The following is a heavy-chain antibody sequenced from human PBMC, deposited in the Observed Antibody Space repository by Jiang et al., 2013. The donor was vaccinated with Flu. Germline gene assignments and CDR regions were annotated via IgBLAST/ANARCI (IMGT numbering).Heavy chain of an antibody. J-gene: IGHJ6*02. CDR2: INPNSGGR. CDR1: GYTFTGYY. CDR3: ARGSSSNWYYYYGMDV. Sequence: VQLVESGAEVKKPGASVKVSCKASGYTFTGYYMHWVRQAPGQGLQWMGRINPNSGGRNYAQKFQGRVTVTRDTAISTAYMELSRLTSDDTAVYYCARGSSSNWYYYYGMDVWGQGTTVTVSS. D-gene: IGHD6-13*01. V-gene: IGHV1-2*06.